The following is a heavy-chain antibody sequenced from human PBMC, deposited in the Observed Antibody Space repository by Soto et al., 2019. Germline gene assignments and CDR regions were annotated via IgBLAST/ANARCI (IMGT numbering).Heavy chain of an antibody. V-gene: IGHV4-39*01. Sequence: SETLSLTCTVSGGSISSSSYYWGWIRQPPGKGLEWIGSIYYSGSTYYNPSLKSRVTISVDTSKNQFSLKLSSVTAADTAVYYCATAYDYIWGSYRYTGPRFDYWGQGTLVTVSS. CDR3: ATAYDYIWGSYRYTGPRFDY. J-gene: IGHJ4*02. CDR1: GGSISSSSYY. D-gene: IGHD3-16*02. CDR2: IYYSGST.